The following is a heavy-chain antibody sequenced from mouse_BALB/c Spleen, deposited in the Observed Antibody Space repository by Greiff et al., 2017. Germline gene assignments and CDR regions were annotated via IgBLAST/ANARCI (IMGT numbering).Heavy chain of an antibody. CDR2: INSNGGST. J-gene: IGHJ4*01. CDR1: GFTFSSYG. Sequence: EVQRVESGGGLVQPGGSLKLSCAASGFTFSSYGMSWVRQTPDKRLEWVATINSNGGSTYYPDSVKGRFTISRDNAKNTLYLQMSSLKSEDTAMYCCARDTSSYAMDYWGQGTSVTVSS. V-gene: IGHV5-6-3*01. CDR3: ARDTSSYAMDY.